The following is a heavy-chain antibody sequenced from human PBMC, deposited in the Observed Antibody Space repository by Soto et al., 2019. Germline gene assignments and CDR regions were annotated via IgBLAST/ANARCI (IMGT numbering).Heavy chain of an antibody. D-gene: IGHD2-15*01. CDR1: GDSLTNNNW. CDR2: IWHTGDP. Sequence: QLQLRESGPGLVQPSGTLSLTCDVSGDSLTNNNWWSWVRQAPGKGLEWIGEIWHTGDPNYNPSLKRRGASSIDKSKSQFSLKLSSVTAADTAVYYCIRDYRTGCSSINCYMHWGQGTLVTVSS. V-gene: IGHV4-4*02. J-gene: IGHJ4*02. CDR3: IRDYRTGCSSINCYMH.